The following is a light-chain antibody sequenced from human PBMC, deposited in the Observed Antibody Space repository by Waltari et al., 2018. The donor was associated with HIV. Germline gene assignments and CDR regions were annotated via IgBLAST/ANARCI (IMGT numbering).Light chain of an antibody. CDR1: SRDVGSYNL. J-gene: IGLJ1*01. V-gene: IGLV2-23*02. CDR3: CSYVGLNAYV. CDR2: GVS. Sequence: SALTQPAPVSGSPGHSITITCTGTSRDVGSYNLVSWFQQFPGQVPKLRSYGVSERPSGVSSRFAATRSGNAASRAIARLQVGDGAEYYCCSYVGLNAYVFGTGTRVSVL.